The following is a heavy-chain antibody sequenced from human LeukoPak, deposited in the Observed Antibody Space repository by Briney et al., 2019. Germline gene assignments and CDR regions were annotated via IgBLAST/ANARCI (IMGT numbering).Heavy chain of an antibody. CDR1: GFTFNNYG. D-gene: IGHD4-17*01. CDR2: ISGSAGST. J-gene: IGHJ6*03. V-gene: IGHV3-23*01. Sequence: GGSLRLSCAASGFTFNNYGMSWVRQAPGKGLEWVSAISGSAGSTYYADSVKGRFTISRDNSKNTLFLQINSLRAEDTAVYYCAKSVKLGYYYYFMDVWGKGTTVTISS. CDR3: AKSVKLGYYYYFMDV.